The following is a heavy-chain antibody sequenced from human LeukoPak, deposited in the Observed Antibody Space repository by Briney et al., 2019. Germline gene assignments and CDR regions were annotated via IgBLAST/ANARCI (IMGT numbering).Heavy chain of an antibody. Sequence: GGSLRLSCVVSGLTFSNRAMSWVRQAPGKGVEGVSGISNSGNKILYEDSVKGRFTISRDNSKNKLFLQMNSLQTEDTGVYFCANELRPNDYWGQGTLVTVS. CDR3: ANELRPNDY. D-gene: IGHD4-17*01. CDR2: ISNSGNKI. V-gene: IGHV3-23*01. CDR1: GLTFSNRA. J-gene: IGHJ4*02.